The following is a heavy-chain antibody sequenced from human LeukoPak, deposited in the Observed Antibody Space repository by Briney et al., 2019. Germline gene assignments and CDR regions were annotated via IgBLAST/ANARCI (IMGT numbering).Heavy chain of an antibody. CDR2: IKQDGSEK. CDR3: ARDLCGGGDCYRGTFDM. Sequence: PGGSLRLSCAASGFTFSSYAMHWVRQAPGKGLEWVANIKQDGSEKYYGDSVKGRFTISRDNAKNSLYLQMNSLRAEDTAVYYCARDLCGGGDCYRGTFDMWGHGTMVTVSS. J-gene: IGHJ3*02. V-gene: IGHV3-7*01. D-gene: IGHD2-21*02. CDR1: GFTFSSYA.